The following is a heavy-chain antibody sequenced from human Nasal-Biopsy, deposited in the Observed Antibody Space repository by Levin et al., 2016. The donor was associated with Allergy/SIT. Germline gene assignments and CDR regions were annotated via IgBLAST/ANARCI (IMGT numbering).Heavy chain of an antibody. CDR1: GVVFRTYW. Sequence: GESLKISCEVSGVVFRTYWLTWVRQSPGKGLKWVAEITQDGSREYYEGSVKGRFTVSRDNAKSVSYLQMDSLRVEDTAVYYCATPGALAYGGWGQGTLVTVSS. J-gene: IGHJ4*02. CDR2: ITQDGSRE. CDR3: ATPGALAYGG. V-gene: IGHV3-7*01. D-gene: IGHD1-26*01.